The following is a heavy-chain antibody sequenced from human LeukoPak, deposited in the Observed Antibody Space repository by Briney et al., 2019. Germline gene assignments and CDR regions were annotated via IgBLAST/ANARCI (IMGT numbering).Heavy chain of an antibody. V-gene: IGHV3-48*03. D-gene: IGHD2-15*01. CDR2: ISSSGSTI. Sequence: GGSLRLSCAASGFTFSSYEMNWVRQAPGKGLEWVSYISSSGSTIYYADSVKGRFTISRDNAKNSLYLQMNSLGAEDTAVYYCARDRGYCSGGACYSVFDCWGQGTLVTVSS. CDR1: GFTFSSYE. CDR3: ARDRGYCSGGACYSVFDC. J-gene: IGHJ4*02.